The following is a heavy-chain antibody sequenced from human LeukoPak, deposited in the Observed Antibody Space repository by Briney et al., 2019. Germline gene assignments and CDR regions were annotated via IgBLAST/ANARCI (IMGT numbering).Heavy chain of an antibody. CDR1: GGSISSYC. Sequence: SETLSLTCTVSGGSISSYCWTWIRQPPGKGLEWIGYIYYSGTNYNPSLKSRVTISVDTHKNQFSLKLNSVTAADTAVYYCARGVAVAGTHFDYWGQGTLVTVSS. V-gene: IGHV4-59*01. CDR3: ARGVAVAGTHFDY. CDR2: IYYSGT. D-gene: IGHD6-19*01. J-gene: IGHJ4*02.